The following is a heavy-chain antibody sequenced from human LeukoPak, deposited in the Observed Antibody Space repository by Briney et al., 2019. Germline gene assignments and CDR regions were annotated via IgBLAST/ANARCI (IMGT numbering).Heavy chain of an antibody. CDR1: GGSISINDYF. V-gene: IGHV4-39*07. CDR2: VSYRGDT. Sequence: SETLSLTCAVSGGSISINDYFWAWVRQSPGKGLEWIGSVSYRGDTYYNPSLQSRVTISVDTPKNQFSLRLNSVTAADTALYYCARDSLRIQSGTTPWGQGTLVTVSS. CDR3: ARDSLRIQSGTTP. D-gene: IGHD1-1*01. J-gene: IGHJ5*02.